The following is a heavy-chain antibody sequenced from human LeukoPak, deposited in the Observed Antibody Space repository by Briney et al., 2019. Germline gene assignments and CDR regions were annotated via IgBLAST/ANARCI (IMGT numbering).Heavy chain of an antibody. Sequence: PGGSLRLSCAASGFTVSSNYMSWVRQAPGKGLEWVSGIYSGGSTYYADSVKGRFTISRDNSKNTLYLQMNSLRAEDTAVYCCARAGPLWSTNYYYYMDVWGKGTTVTVSS. J-gene: IGHJ6*03. CDR1: GFTVSSNY. D-gene: IGHD5-18*01. V-gene: IGHV3-53*01. CDR3: ARAGPLWSTNYYYYMDV. CDR2: IYSGGST.